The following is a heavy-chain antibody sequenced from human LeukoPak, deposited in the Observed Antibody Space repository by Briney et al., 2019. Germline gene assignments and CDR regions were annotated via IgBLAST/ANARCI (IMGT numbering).Heavy chain of an antibody. V-gene: IGHV4-39*02. CDR3: ARDLSLGPMDV. Sequence: PSETLSLTCTVSGGSISSSSYYWGWIRQPPGKGLEWIGSIYYSGSTYYNPSLKSRVTISVDTSKNQFSLKLSSVTAADTAVYYCARDLSLGPMDVWGQGTTVTVSS. J-gene: IGHJ6*02. CDR1: GGSISSSSYY. CDR2: IYYSGST.